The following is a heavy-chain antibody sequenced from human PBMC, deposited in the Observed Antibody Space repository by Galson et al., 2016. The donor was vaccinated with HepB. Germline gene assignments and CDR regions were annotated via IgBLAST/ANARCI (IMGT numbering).Heavy chain of an antibody. CDR3: ARDPARVGCQTVAFDI. CDR2: TFYRSKWYN. CDR1: GDSVSSNIAA. V-gene: IGHV6-1*01. J-gene: IGHJ3*02. D-gene: IGHD1-26*01. Sequence: CAISGDSVSSNIAAWNWIRQSPSRGLEWLGRTFYRSKWYNDYAISVRSRITINPDTSKNQYSLQLNSVTPDDTAVYYCARDPARVGCQTVAFDIWGQGTMVTFSS.